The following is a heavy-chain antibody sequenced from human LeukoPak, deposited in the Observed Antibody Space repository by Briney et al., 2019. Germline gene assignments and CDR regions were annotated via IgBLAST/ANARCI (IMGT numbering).Heavy chain of an antibody. J-gene: IGHJ3*02. V-gene: IGHV1-69-2*01. CDR3: TTQFCSGGSCYQDAFHI. CDR2: VDPQQGET. CDR1: PYNFGDYY. Sequence: GAAVTVSDTPSPYNFGDYYMHWVNQAPGKGPEWMGGVDPQQGETIYADKFQGRVAIIADTSVDTAYMELGSLTSDDTAVYYCTTQFCSGGSCYQDAFHIWGQGTMVTVSS. D-gene: IGHD2-15*01.